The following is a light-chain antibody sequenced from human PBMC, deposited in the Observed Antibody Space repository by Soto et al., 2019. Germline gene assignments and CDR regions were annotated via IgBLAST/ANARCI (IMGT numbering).Light chain of an antibody. Sequence: QSVLTQPASVSGSPGQSITISCTGTSSDVGGYNYVSWYQQHPGKAPKLMIYDVSNRPSGVSNRFSGSKSGNTASLTISGLQAEDEADYSCSSYTSSSTLVVFGPGTKVTVL. CDR2: DVS. J-gene: IGLJ1*01. CDR1: SSDVGGYNY. V-gene: IGLV2-14*01. CDR3: SSYTSSSTLVV.